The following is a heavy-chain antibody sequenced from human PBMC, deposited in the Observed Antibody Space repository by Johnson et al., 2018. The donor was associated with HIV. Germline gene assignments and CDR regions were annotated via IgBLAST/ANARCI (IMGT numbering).Heavy chain of an antibody. J-gene: IGHJ3*02. CDR1: GFTFDDYA. D-gene: IGHD3-22*01. CDR2: ISWNSGSI. CDR3: ARGDYHDSSGYFSDAFDI. V-gene: IGHV3-9*01. Sequence: VQLVESGGSMVQPGRSLRLSCAASGFTFDDYAMHWVRQAPGKGLEWVSGISWNSGSIGYADSVKGRFTISRDNAKNSLYLQMNSLRAEDTAVYYCARGDYHDSSGYFSDAFDIWGRGTMVTVSS.